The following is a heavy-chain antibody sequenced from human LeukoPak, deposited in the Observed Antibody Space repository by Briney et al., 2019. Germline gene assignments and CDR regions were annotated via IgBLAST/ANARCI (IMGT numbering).Heavy chain of an antibody. Sequence: SETLSLTCTRSGGTTSTYYWSWLRQPPGNGLEGMGYIYHSRSGNYKPSLSSRVTISVDTSKTQFSLKLSSVTAADTAVYYCARGGGYASPIGYWGQGALVTVSS. J-gene: IGHJ4*02. V-gene: IGHV4-59*01. CDR3: ARGGGYASPIGY. CDR2: IYHSRSG. CDR1: GGTTSTYY. D-gene: IGHD5-12*01.